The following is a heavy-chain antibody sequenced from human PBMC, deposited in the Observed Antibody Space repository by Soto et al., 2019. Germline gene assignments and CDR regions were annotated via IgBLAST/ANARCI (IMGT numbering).Heavy chain of an antibody. Sequence: PRESLKISCKGSGYSFTSYWISWVRQMPGKGLEWMGRIDPSDSYTNYSPSFQGHVTISADKSISTAYLQWSSLKASDTAMYYCARPNGYSYGDDAFDIWGQGTMVTVSS. CDR3: ARPNGYSYGDDAFDI. V-gene: IGHV5-10-1*01. CDR1: GYSFTSYW. J-gene: IGHJ3*02. D-gene: IGHD5-18*01. CDR2: IDPSDSYT.